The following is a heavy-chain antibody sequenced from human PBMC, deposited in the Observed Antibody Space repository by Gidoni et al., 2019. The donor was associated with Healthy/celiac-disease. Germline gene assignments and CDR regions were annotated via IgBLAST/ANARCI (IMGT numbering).Heavy chain of an antibody. CDR3: ARDVTGYDSSGYYWDDAFDI. CDR2: ISAYNGNT. Sequence: QVQLVQSGAEVKKPGASVKVSCKASGYTFTSYGISWVRQAPGQGLAWMGWISAYNGNTNYAQKLQGRVTMTTDTSTSTAYMELRSLRSDDTAVYYCARDVTGYDSSGYYWDDAFDIWGQGTMVTVSS. J-gene: IGHJ3*02. D-gene: IGHD3-22*01. V-gene: IGHV1-18*01. CDR1: GYTFTSYG.